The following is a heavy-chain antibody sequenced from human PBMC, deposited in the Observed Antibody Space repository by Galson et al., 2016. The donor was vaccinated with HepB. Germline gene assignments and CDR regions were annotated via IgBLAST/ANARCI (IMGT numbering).Heavy chain of an antibody. Sequence: SVKVSCKASGYSFTGYYMHWVRQAPGQGLEWMGWISTHSGTTNHAQELQGRITMTTDTSTSTAYMELTNLKSDDTAVYYCVRNRERTLDYWGQGTLVSVSS. CDR1: GYSFTGYY. D-gene: IGHD1-7*01. J-gene: IGHJ4*02. CDR2: ISTHSGTT. V-gene: IGHV1-18*04. CDR3: VRNRERTLDY.